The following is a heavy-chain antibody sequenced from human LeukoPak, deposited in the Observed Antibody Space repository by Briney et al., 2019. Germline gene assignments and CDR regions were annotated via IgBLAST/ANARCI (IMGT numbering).Heavy chain of an antibody. CDR1: GGTFISYA. CDR3: ARDVEGYCTAGSCYAGGY. CDR2: IIPIFGTP. J-gene: IGHJ4*02. V-gene: IGHV1-69*01. D-gene: IGHD2-15*01. Sequence: GSSVKVSCKASGGTFISYAISWVRQAPGQGLEWMGGIIPIFGTPNYAQKFQGRVTITADESTSTAYMELSSLRSEDTAVYYCARDVEGYCTAGSCYAGGYWGQGTLVTVSS.